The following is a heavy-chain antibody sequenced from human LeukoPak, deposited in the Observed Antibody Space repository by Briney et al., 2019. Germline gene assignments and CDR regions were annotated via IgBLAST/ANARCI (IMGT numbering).Heavy chain of an antibody. Sequence: ETLSLTCTVSGGSINNYYWSWIRQPPGKGLEWVANINQDGSETYYVDSAKGRFTISRDNAKNSLYLQMDSLRVEDTAMYYCTKALDFWGQGTLVTVSS. J-gene: IGHJ4*02. V-gene: IGHV3-7*01. CDR2: INQDGSET. CDR1: GGSINNYY. CDR3: TKALDF.